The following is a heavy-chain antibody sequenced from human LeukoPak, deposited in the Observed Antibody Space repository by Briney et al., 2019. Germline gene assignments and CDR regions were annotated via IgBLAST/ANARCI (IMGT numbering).Heavy chain of an antibody. J-gene: IGHJ4*02. CDR2: INHSGST. D-gene: IGHD1-26*01. CDR1: GGSFSGYY. V-gene: IGHV4-34*01. Sequence: SETLSLTCAVYGGSFSGYYWSWIRQPPGKGLEWIGEINHSGSTNYNPSLESRVTISVDTSKHQFSLKLSSVTAADTAVYYCARGTVGATHLDYWGQGTLVTVSS. CDR3: ARGTVGATHLDY.